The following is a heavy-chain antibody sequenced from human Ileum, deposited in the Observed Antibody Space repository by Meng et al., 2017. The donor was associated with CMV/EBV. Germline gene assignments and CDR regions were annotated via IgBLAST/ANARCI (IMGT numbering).Heavy chain of an antibody. V-gene: IGHV4-61*09. CDR1: GGSISSEIYY. CDR2: IYISGTT. Sequence: PLKELGPVLVKPSKPLPPTCTAFGGSISSEIYYWGWIRQPPGKGLEWIAQIYISGTTNYNPSLKSRVTMSVDTSRNQFSLKLTSVTAADTAVYYCARNYGSGNWNFFHYWGQGTLVTVSS. CDR3: ARNYGSGNWNFFHY. D-gene: IGHD3-10*01. J-gene: IGHJ4*02.